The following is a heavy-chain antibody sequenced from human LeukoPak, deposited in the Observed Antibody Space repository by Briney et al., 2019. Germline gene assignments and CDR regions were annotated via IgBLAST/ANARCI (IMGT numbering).Heavy chain of an antibody. CDR3: ARVDYGDLYFDY. Sequence: SETLSLTCTVSGYSISSGYYWGWIRQPPGKGLEWIGSIYHSGSTYYNPSPKSRVTISVDTSKNQFSLKLSSVTAADTAVYYCARVDYGDLYFDYWGQGTLVTVSS. CDR1: GYSISSGYY. V-gene: IGHV4-38-2*02. D-gene: IGHD4-17*01. J-gene: IGHJ4*02. CDR2: IYHSGST.